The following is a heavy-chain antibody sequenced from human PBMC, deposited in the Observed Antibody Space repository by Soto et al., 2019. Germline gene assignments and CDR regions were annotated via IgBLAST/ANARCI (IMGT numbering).Heavy chain of an antibody. Sequence: VQLLDSGGGLVQPGGSLRLSCAASGFTFNNYAMSWVRQAPGKGLEWVSAISSSGGTTYYADSVKGRFIISRDNSKNTLYLQMNSLRAEDTAIYYWAKPGYLEQWLVRGYFDYWGQGTLVTVSS. D-gene: IGHD6-19*01. CDR3: AKPGYLEQWLVRGYFDY. V-gene: IGHV3-23*01. CDR1: GFTFNNYA. J-gene: IGHJ4*02. CDR2: ISSSGGTT.